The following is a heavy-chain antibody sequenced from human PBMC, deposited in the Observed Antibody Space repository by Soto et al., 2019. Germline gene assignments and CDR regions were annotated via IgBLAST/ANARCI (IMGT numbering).Heavy chain of an antibody. CDR1: GGSLSSTHW. CDR2: IYHTGST. V-gene: IGHV4-4*02. CDR3: AIDPYYYGSGDKGGFDP. Sequence: QVQLQESGPGLVKPSGTLSLTCAVSGGSLSSTHWWSWVRQPPRKGLEWIGDIYHTGSTNYNPSPKSRVTISVDKSNNQFSLDLSSVTAAYTAVYYCAIDPYYYGSGDKGGFDPWGQGTLVIVSS. D-gene: IGHD3-10*01. J-gene: IGHJ5*02.